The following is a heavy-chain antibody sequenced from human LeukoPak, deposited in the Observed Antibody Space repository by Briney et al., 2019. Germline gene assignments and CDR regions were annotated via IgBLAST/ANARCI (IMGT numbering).Heavy chain of an antibody. Sequence: ASVKVSCKASGYTFTGYYMHWVRQAPGQGLEWMGWINPNSGGTNYAQRFQGRVTMTRDTSISTAYMELSRLRSDDTAVYYCARDKYGDYVFDYWGQGTLVTVSS. J-gene: IGHJ4*02. CDR2: INPNSGGT. V-gene: IGHV1-2*02. CDR3: ARDKYGDYVFDY. CDR1: GYTFTGYY. D-gene: IGHD4-17*01.